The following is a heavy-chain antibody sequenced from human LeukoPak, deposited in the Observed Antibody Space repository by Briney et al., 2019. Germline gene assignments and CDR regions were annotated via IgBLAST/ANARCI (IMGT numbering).Heavy chain of an antibody. J-gene: IGHJ1*01. V-gene: IGHV3-30*03. CDR3: GTEGGARGVDTVRYEY. Sequence: PGTSLRLSCAASGFTFSGFGMHWVRQAPGKGLQWVAVISSDGTNKFYADSVAGRLTISGDNSKNTVYVQMTSLRPEDTAVYFCGTEGGARGVDTVRYEYWGQGTLVTVSS. CDR1: GFTFSGFG. CDR2: ISSDGTNK. D-gene: IGHD2-8*02.